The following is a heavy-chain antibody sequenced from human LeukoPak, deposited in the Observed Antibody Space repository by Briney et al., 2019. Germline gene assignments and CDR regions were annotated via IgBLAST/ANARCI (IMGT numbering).Heavy chain of an antibody. CDR2: IIGSGEST. CDR1: GFTFNKYA. V-gene: IGHV3-23*01. CDR3: AKDRDGPLWEVWDY. J-gene: IGHJ4*02. Sequence: GGSLRLSCAASGFTFNKYAMSWVRQAPGKGLEWVSAIIGSGESTYYADSVKGRFTISRDNSKNTLYLQMSSLRAEDTAVYYCAKDRDGPLWEVWDYWGQGTLVTVSS. D-gene: IGHD5-24*01.